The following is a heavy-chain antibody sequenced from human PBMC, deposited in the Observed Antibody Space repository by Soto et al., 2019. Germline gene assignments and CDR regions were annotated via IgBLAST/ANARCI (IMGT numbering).Heavy chain of an antibody. CDR3: ARGPPFSY. CDR1: GGSISSGGYS. CDR2: IYHSGST. J-gene: IGHJ4*02. V-gene: IGHV4-30-2*01. Sequence: PSETLSLTCAVYGGSISSGGYSWSWIRQPPGKGLEWIGYIYHSGSTYYNPSLKSRVTISVDRSKNQFSLKLSSVTAADTAVYYCARGPPFSYWGQGTLVTSPQ.